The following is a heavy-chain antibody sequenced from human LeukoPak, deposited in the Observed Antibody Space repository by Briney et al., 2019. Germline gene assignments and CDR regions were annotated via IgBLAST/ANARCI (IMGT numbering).Heavy chain of an antibody. Sequence: PGGSLRLSCVGSTFTFSDYGMHWVRQAPGKGLEWVAFIRNDGAKTYYADSAKGRFTISRDNSRNTLYLQMNSLRAEDTAVYYCARVHWNYVYMDVWGKGTTVTVSS. CDR3: ARVHWNYVYMDV. V-gene: IGHV3-30*02. CDR2: IRNDGAKT. D-gene: IGHD1-7*01. J-gene: IGHJ6*03. CDR1: TFTFSDYG.